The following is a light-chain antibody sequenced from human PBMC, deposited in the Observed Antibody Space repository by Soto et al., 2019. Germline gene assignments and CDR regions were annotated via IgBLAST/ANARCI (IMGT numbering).Light chain of an antibody. V-gene: IGKV3-15*01. CDR3: QQYQAWPRT. CDR2: EAS. Sequence: EIVMTQSPATLSVSPGDRVTLSCRASQRLIGNLAWYQHIPGQSPRLLIYEASTRATGVPARFSGSGSRTEFTLTISGLQSEEFGVYYCQQYQAWPRTFGQGTKVEVK. CDR1: QRLIGN. J-gene: IGKJ1*01.